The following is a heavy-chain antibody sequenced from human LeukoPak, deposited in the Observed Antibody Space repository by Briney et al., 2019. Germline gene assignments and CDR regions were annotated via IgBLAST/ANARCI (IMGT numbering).Heavy chain of an antibody. CDR1: GLSRLRYA. V-gene: IGHV5-51*01. J-gene: IGHJ4*02. Sequence: GESLKISCMWIGLSRLRYAVVSARQMPGKGLEWMGIIYPGDSDTRYSPSFQGQVTTSADKSISTAYLQWSSLKASDAAMYYCARRIVAGKGIYSFDYWGQGTLVTVSS. CDR2: IYPGDSDT. D-gene: IGHD6-13*01. CDR3: ARRIVAGKGIYSFDY.